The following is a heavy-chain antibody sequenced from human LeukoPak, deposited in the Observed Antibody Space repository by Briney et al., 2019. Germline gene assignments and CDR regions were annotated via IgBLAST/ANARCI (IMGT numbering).Heavy chain of an antibody. CDR3: ARRNRITMIVPLKGYFDY. J-gene: IGHJ4*02. V-gene: IGHV4-39*07. Sequence: SETLSLTCTVSGDSISSSRHYWSWIRQPPGKGLEWIGEINHSGSTNYNPSLKSRVTISVDTSKNQFSLKLSSVTAADTAVYYCARRNRITMIVPLKGYFDYWGQGTLVTVSS. D-gene: IGHD3-22*01. CDR2: INHSGST. CDR1: GDSISSSRHY.